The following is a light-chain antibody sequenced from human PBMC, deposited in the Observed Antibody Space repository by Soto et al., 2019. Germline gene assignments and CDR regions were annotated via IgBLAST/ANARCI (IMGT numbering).Light chain of an antibody. CDR3: QQYGSSPYT. CDR2: DVF. J-gene: IGKJ2*01. Sequence: EVVMTQSPATLSVSPGERATLSCRASQTVSRNLAWYQQRPGQAPRLLIYDVFTRAAGIPARFSGSGSETDFTLTISRLEPEDFAVYYCQQYGSSPYTFGLGTKLEIK. CDR1: QTVSRN. V-gene: IGKV3-15*01.